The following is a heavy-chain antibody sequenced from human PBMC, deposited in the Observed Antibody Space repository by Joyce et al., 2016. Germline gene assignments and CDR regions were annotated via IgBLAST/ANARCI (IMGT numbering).Heavy chain of an antibody. J-gene: IGHJ6*02. CDR2: IYHSETT. CDR1: GGSVSSGGYS. V-gene: IGHV4-30-2*01. CDR3: ARAYGSGSYSYYDGMDV. D-gene: IGHD3-10*01. Sequence: QMQLQESGPGLVKPSQTLSLTCAVSGGSVSSGGYSWHWIRQPPGKGLEWIGHIYHSETTDYNPALQSRVTMSVGRSKNQCSLKLRSVTAADTAVYYCARAYGSGSYSYYDGMDVWGQGTTVTVSS.